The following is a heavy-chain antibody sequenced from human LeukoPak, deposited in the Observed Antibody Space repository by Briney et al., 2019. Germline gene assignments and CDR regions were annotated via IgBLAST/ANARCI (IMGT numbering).Heavy chain of an antibody. CDR1: GFTFSNFW. CDR3: ARAGYYDSSGHGGGIDY. D-gene: IGHD3-22*01. CDR2: IWYDGSNK. V-gene: IGHV3-33*08. J-gene: IGHJ4*02. Sequence: GGSLRLSCAASGFTFSNFWMHWVRQAPGKGLEWVAVIWYDGSNKYYADSVKGRFTISRDNSKNTLYLQMNSLRAEDTAVYYCARAGYYDSSGHGGGIDYWGQGTLVTVSS.